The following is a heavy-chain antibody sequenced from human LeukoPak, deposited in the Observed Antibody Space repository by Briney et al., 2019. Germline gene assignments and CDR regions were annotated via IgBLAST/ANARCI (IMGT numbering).Heavy chain of an antibody. CDR2: INPNSGGT. J-gene: IGHJ4*02. V-gene: IGHV1-2*02. D-gene: IGHD1-7*01. Sequence: AASVKVSCKASGYTFTGYYMHWVRQAPGQGLEWMGWINPNSGGTNYAQKFQGRVTMTRDTSISTAYMELSRLRSDDTAVYYCARVRVRRCLELDYWGQGTLVTVSS. CDR3: ARVRVRRCLELDY. CDR1: GYTFTGYY.